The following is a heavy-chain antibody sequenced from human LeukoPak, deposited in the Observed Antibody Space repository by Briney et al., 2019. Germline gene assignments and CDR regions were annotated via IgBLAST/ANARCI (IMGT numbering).Heavy chain of an antibody. CDR2: INPNSGDT. D-gene: IGHD3-22*01. Sequence: GASVKVSCKASGYSFTGYYIHWVRQAPGQGLEWMAWINPNSGDTNFAQKFQGRVTMTRDTSINTVYMELSRLRSDDTAVFFCARGYYDSSDFEYLQHWGQGTLVTVSS. J-gene: IGHJ1*01. CDR1: GYSFTGYY. V-gene: IGHV1-2*02. CDR3: ARGYYDSSDFEYLQH.